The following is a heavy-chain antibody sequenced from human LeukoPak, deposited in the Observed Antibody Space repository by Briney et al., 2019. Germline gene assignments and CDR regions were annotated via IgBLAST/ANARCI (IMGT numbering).Heavy chain of an antibody. J-gene: IGHJ4*02. CDR1: GFTFSSYG. CDR3: AKGLGSSLDY. CDR2: ISYDGSNK. Sequence: PGRSLRLSCAASGFTFSSYGMHWVRQAPGKGLEWVAVISYDGSNKYYAASVKGRFTISRDNSKNTLYLQMNSLRAEDTAVYYCAKGLGSSLDYWGQGTLVTVSS. V-gene: IGHV3-30*18.